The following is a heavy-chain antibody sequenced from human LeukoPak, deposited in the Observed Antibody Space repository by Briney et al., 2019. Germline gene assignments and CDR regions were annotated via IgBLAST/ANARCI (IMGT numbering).Heavy chain of an antibody. Sequence: ASVKVSCKASGYTFTGYYMHWVRQAPGQGLEWMGWINPNSGGTNYAQKFQGWVTMTRDTSISPAYVEPSRLRSDDTAVYYCARVSGPDYYYGMDVWGQGTTVTVSS. CDR3: ARVSGPDYYYGMDV. V-gene: IGHV1-2*04. CDR1: GYTFTGYY. CDR2: INPNSGGT. J-gene: IGHJ6*02.